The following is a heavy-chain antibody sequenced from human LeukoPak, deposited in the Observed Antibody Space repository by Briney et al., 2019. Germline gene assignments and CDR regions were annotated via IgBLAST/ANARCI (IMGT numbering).Heavy chain of an antibody. CDR1: GYTFTNYD. D-gene: IGHD3-3*01. CDR3: ARNPYETGHFDP. J-gene: IGHJ5*02. Sequence: AVKVSCKASGYTFTNYDINWVRQASGQGLEWMGWMSPNSGYTGYSQKFQGRVSITRDTSIGTACLELSSLRSDDTAVYYCARNPYETGHFDPWGQGTLVTVSS. CDR2: MSPNSGYT. V-gene: IGHV1-8*03.